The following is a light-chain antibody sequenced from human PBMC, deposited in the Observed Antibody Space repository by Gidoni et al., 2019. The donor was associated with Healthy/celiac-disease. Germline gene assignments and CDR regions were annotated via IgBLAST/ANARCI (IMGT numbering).Light chain of an antibody. CDR1: QSVSSN. Sequence: EIVMPQSPATLSVSPGERAPLSCRASQSVSSNLAWYQQKPGQAPRLLIYGASTRATGIPARFSGSGSGTEFTLTISSLQSEDFAVYYCQQYNNWPRTFGQXTKVEIK. CDR3: QQYNNWPRT. CDR2: GAS. J-gene: IGKJ1*01. V-gene: IGKV3D-15*01.